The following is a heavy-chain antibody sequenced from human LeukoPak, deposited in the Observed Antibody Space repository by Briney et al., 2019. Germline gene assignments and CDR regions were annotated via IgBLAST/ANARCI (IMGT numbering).Heavy chain of an antibody. D-gene: IGHD2-2*01. Sequence: GGSLRLSCAASGFTFSSYSMNWVRQAPGKGLEWVSSISSSSSYIYYADSVKGRFTISRDNAKNSLYLQMNSLRAEDTAVYYCAIVVVPAAMLDYRGQGTLVTVSS. J-gene: IGHJ4*02. V-gene: IGHV3-21*01. CDR1: GFTFSSYS. CDR3: AIVVVPAAMLDY. CDR2: ISSSSSYI.